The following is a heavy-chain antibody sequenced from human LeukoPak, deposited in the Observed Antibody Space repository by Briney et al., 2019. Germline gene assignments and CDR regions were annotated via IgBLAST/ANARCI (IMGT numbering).Heavy chain of an antibody. CDR1: GLTFSNYA. CDR2: ITSGFTP. Sequence: PGGSLRLSCAASGLTFSNYAMSWFRQAPGKGLEWVSGITSGFTPLYADSVKGRFTISRDNSKSTFHLQMNSLRAEGTAVYYCAKDYSDSRVGDVFLEYWGQGTLVTVSS. V-gene: IGHV3-23*01. CDR3: AKDYSDSRVGDVFLEY. J-gene: IGHJ4*02. D-gene: IGHD1-26*01.